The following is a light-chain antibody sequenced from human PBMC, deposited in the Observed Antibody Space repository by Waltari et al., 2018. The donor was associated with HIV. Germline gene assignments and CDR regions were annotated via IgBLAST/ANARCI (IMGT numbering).Light chain of an antibody. CDR3: ASWDDSLNGYV. V-gene: IGLV1-44*01. Sequence: QSVLTQPPSASGTPGQRVTISCSGSRSNIGSNAVHWYQQPPGTAPKLLIYSNNQRPSGVPDRFSGSKSGTSASLAISGLQSEDEADYYCASWDDSLNGYVFGTGTKVTVL. J-gene: IGLJ1*01. CDR2: SNN. CDR1: RSNIGSNA.